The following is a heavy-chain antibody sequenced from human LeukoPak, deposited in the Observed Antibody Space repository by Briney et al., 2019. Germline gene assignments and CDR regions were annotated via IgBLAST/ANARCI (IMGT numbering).Heavy chain of an antibody. Sequence: ASVKVSCKASGYTFTSYDINWVRQATGQGLERMGWMNPNSGNTGYAQKFQGRVTMTRNTSISTAYMELSSLRSEDTAVYYCARGAVYSSGWYGGNNWFDPWGQGTLVTVSS. CDR3: ARGAVYSSGWYGGNNWFDP. D-gene: IGHD6-19*01. CDR1: GYTFTSYD. J-gene: IGHJ5*02. V-gene: IGHV1-8*01. CDR2: MNPNSGNT.